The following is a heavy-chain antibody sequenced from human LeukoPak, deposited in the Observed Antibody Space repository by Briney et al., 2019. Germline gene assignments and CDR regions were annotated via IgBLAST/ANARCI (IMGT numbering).Heavy chain of an antibody. D-gene: IGHD3-10*01. CDR3: ARDIYTSGSLGY. CDR1: GYSFTSYY. V-gene: IGHV1-46*01. J-gene: IGHJ4*02. CDR2: INPSGGST. Sequence: GASVTVSCKASGYSFTSYYIHWVRQAPGQGLEWMGIINPSGGSTSYAPKFQGRVTMTRDTSTSTVYMELSSLRSEDTAVYYCARDIYTSGSLGYWGQGTLVTVSS.